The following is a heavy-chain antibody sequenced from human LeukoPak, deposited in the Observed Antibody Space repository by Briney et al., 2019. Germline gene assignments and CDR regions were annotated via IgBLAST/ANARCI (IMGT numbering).Heavy chain of an antibody. D-gene: IGHD2-15*01. CDR3: ARHLVILGYCSGGSCIDFDY. J-gene: IGHJ4*02. V-gene: IGHV4-39*01. Sequence: SETLSLTCTVSGGFISSSSYYWGWIRQPPGKGLEWIGSIYYSGSTYYNPSLKSRVTISVDTSKNQFSLKLSSVTAADTAVYYCARHLVILGYCSGGSCIDFDYWGQGTLVTVSS. CDR2: IYYSGST. CDR1: GGFISSSSYY.